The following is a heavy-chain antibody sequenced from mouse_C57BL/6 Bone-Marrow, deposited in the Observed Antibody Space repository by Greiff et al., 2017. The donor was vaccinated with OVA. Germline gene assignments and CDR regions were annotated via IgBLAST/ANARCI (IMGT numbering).Heavy chain of an antibody. CDR3: ARSLLLYWYFDV. CDR2: IDPSDSYT. CDR1: GYTFTSYW. J-gene: IGHJ1*03. Sequence: QVQLQQPGAELVKPGASVKLSCKASGYTFTSYWMQWVKQGPGQGLEWLGEIDPSDSYTNYNQKFKGKATLTVDTSSSTAYMQLSSLTSEDSAVYYCARSLLLYWYFDVWGTGTTVTVSS. V-gene: IGHV1-50*01.